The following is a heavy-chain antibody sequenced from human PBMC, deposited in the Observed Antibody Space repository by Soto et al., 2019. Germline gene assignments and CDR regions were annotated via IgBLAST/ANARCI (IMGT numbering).Heavy chain of an antibody. CDR1: GYIFTSYY. J-gene: IGHJ4*02. CDR3: AKDGGSSGWYYFDL. CDR2: INPFDGSR. D-gene: IGHD6-19*01. Sequence: VKVSCKASGYIFTSYYLHWVRQAPGQGLEWMGWINPFDGSRMFAQSFQGRVTFTRDTSTSTVYMELSGLRSDDTAVYYCAKDGGSSGWYYFDLWGQGALVTVSS. V-gene: IGHV1-46*01.